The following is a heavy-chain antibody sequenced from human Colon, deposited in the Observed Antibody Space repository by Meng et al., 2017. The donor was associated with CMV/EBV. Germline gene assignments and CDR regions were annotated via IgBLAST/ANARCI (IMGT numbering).Heavy chain of an antibody. D-gene: IGHD4-17*01. CDR1: GDSISRYY. J-gene: IGHJ4*02. CDR2: IYYSGAT. V-gene: IGHV4-59*01. CDR3: ARDTTAPLSYSFDH. Sequence: GSLRLSCTVSGDSISRYYWNWIRQAPGKGLEWIGYIYYSGATKYNPSLRSRVTISVDPSKKQFSLKLDSVTAADTAVYYCARDTTAPLSYSFDHWGQGTLVTVSS.